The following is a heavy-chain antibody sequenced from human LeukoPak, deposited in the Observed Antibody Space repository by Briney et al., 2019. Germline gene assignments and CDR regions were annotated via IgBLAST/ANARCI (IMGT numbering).Heavy chain of an antibody. CDR1: GGSISSYY. V-gene: IGHV4-59*01. D-gene: IGHD3-10*01. Sequence: SQTLSLTCTVSGGSISSYYWSWIRQPPGKGLEWIGYIYYSGSTNYNPSLKSRVTISVDTSKNQLSLKLSSVTAADTAVYYCARLAQLSYILDYWGQGTLVTVSS. J-gene: IGHJ4*02. CDR3: ARLAQLSYILDY. CDR2: IYYSGST.